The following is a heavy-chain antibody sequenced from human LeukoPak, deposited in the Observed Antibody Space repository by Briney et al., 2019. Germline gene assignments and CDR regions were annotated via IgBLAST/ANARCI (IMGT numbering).Heavy chain of an antibody. CDR3: ARVYTGNRWHFDY. D-gene: IGHD2-2*02. CDR1: GFTFSTYW. V-gene: IGHV3-7*03. CDR2: IKRDGSEK. J-gene: IGHJ4*02. Sequence: PGVSLRLSCAASGFTFSTYWMSWVRQAPGKGLECVANIKRDGSEKYYVDSAKGRFTIFRDDAKSSLYLQMNSLRAEDTAVYFCARVYTGNRWHFDYWGQGTLVTVSS.